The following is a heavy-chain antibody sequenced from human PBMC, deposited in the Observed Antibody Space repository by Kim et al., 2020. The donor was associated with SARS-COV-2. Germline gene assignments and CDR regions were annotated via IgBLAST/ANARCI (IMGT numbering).Heavy chain of an antibody. CDR3: ATDASHFDSGRSYFNY. J-gene: IGHJ4*02. D-gene: IGHD3-10*01. CDR1: GFTFSSYG. V-gene: IGHV3-33*01. CDR2: IWYDGSKR. Sequence: GGSLRLSCAASGFTFSSYGMHWVRQAPGKGLEWVAVIWYDGSKRYYADSMKGRLTISRDDSKNTLYLQINSLRAEDTAVYYCATDASHFDSGRSYFNYWGQGTLVTVSS.